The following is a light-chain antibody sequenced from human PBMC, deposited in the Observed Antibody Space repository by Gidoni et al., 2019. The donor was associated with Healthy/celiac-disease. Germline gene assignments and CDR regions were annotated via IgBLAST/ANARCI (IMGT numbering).Light chain of an antibody. CDR3: QQSYSTPST. CDR2: AAS. V-gene: IGKV1-39*01. Sequence: DIQMTQSPSSLSESVGDRVTITCRASQSISIYLNWYQQKPGKAPKLLIYAASSLQSGVPSRFSGSGSGTDFTLTISSLQPEDFATYYCQQSYSTPSTFGGGTKVEIK. CDR1: QSISIY. J-gene: IGKJ4*01.